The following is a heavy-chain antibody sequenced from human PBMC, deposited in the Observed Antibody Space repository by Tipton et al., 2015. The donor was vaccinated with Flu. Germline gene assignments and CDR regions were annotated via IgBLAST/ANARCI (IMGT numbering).Heavy chain of an antibody. CDR2: ISSSSSYI. J-gene: IGHJ6*02. V-gene: IGHV3-21*01. D-gene: IGHD2-2*01. CDR1: GFTFSSYS. Sequence: SLRLSCAASGFTFSSYSMKWVRQAPGKGLEWVSSISSSSSYIYYADSVKGRFTISRDNAKNSLYLQMNSLRAEDTAVYYCARVRGCSSTSCPHDGVYYYYYGMDVWGQGTTVTVSS. CDR3: ARVRGCSSTSCPHDGVYYYYYGMDV.